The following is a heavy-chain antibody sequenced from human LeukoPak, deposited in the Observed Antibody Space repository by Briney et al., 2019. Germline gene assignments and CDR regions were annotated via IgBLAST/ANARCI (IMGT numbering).Heavy chain of an antibody. CDR2: IYYSGST. V-gene: IGHV4-59*12. J-gene: IGHJ4*02. CDR1: GGSISSYY. D-gene: IGHD1-1*01. CDR3: AREKSKVQAPPYYFDY. Sequence: SETLSLTCTVSGGSISSYYWSWIRQPPGKGLEWIGYIYYSGSTNYNPSLKSRVTISVDTSKNQFSLKLSSVTAADTAVYYCAREKSKVQAPPYYFDYWGQGTLVTVSS.